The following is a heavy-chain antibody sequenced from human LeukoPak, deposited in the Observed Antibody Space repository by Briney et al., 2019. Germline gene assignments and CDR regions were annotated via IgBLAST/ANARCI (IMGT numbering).Heavy chain of an antibody. V-gene: IGHV4-34*01. CDR1: GGSFSGYY. CDR3: ARVNYDFWSGYYVGRYFDY. D-gene: IGHD3-3*01. J-gene: IGHJ4*02. CDR2: INHSGST. Sequence: SETLSLTCAVYGGSFSGYYWSWIRQPPGKGLEWIGEINHSGSTNYNPSLKSRVTISVDTSKNQFSLKLSSVTAADTAVYYCARVNYDFWSGYYVGRYFDYWGRGTLVTVSS.